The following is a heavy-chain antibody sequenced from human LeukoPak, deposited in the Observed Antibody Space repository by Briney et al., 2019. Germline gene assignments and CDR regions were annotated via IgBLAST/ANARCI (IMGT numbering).Heavy chain of an antibody. J-gene: IGHJ6*03. CDR3: ARGPPHYDFWSGSAGYMDV. D-gene: IGHD3-3*01. Sequence: SETLSLTCAVYGGSFSGYYWSWIRQPPGKGLEWIGEINHSGSTNYNPSLKSRVTISVDTSKNQCSLKLSSVTAADTAVYYCARGPPHYDFWSGSAGYMDVWGKGTTVTVSS. CDR2: INHSGST. V-gene: IGHV4-34*01. CDR1: GGSFSGYY.